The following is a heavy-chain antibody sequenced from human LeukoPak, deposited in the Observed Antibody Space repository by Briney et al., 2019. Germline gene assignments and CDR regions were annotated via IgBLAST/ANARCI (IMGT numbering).Heavy chain of an antibody. J-gene: IGHJ6*03. CDR3: ARGDHGPTYSPSYYYYYMDV. V-gene: IGHV4-59*01. Sequence: SETLSLTCTVSGGSISSYYWSWIRQPPGKGLEWIWYIYYSGSTNYNPSLKSRVTISVDTSKHQFSLKLSSVTAADTAVYYCARGDHGPTYSPSYYYYYMDVWGKGTTVTVSS. D-gene: IGHD1-26*01. CDR2: IYYSGST. CDR1: GGSISSYY.